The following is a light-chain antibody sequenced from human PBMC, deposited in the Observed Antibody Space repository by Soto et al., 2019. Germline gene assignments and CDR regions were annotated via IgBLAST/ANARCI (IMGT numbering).Light chain of an antibody. Sequence: QSALTQPRSVSGSPGQSVTISCTGTSGDVGGYNYVSWYQQYPGKAPKLMIYDVSERPSGVPDRFSGSKSGNTASLTISGLQAEDEGDYYCCSYAGTSMKVFGGGTKLTVL. J-gene: IGLJ2*01. CDR3: CSYAGTSMKV. CDR2: DVS. CDR1: SGDVGGYNY. V-gene: IGLV2-11*01.